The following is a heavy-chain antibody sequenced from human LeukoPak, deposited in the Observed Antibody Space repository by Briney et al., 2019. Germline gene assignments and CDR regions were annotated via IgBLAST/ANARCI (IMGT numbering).Heavy chain of an antibody. J-gene: IGHJ4*02. D-gene: IGHD2/OR15-2a*01. CDR1: GYTFTSYD. CDR3: ARGIYQQYYFDY. CDR2: MNPNSGNT. V-gene: IGHV1-8*02. Sequence: AASVKVSCKASGYTFTSYDINWVRQATGQGLEWMGWMNPNSGNTGYAQKFQGRVTMTRDTSISTAYMELSRLRSDDTAVYYCARGIYQQYYFDYWGQGTLVTVSS.